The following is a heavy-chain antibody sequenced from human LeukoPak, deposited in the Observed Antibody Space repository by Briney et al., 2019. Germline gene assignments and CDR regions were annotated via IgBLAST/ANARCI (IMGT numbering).Heavy chain of an antibody. J-gene: IGHJ6*03. V-gene: IGHV4-59*01. CDR2: IYYSGST. D-gene: IGHD4-23*01. Sequence: SETLSLTCTVSGGSISSYYWSWIRQPPGKGLEWIGYIYYSGSTNYNPSLKSRVTISVDTSKNQFSLKLSSVTAADTAVYYCARDRNGGNSGAYYYYYTDIWGKGTTVTVSS. CDR1: GGSISSYY. CDR3: ARDRNGGNSGAYYYYYTDI.